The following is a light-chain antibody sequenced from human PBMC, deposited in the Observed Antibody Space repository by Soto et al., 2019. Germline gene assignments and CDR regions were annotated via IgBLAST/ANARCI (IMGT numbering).Light chain of an antibody. CDR3: QQYHSYSS. CDR2: KAS. Sequence: DIQLTQSPPTLSASVGDRVTITCRASQSISSRLAWYQQKPGRAPKLLIYKASSLDSGVPKRFSGSGSATEFTLTISSLQPDDCATSFCQQYHSYSSFGPGTKVDIK. V-gene: IGKV1-5*03. CDR1: QSISSR. J-gene: IGKJ3*01.